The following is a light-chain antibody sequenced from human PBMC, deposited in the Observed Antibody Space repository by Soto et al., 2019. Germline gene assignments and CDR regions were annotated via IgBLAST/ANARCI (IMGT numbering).Light chain of an antibody. CDR3: SSYTSGTTFVV. J-gene: IGLJ1*01. Sequence: QTVVTQPASVSGSPGQSITISCTGTSSDIGRYNFVSWYQQHPGKAPKLLVYEVTNRPSGVSNRFSGSKSGNTASLTIFGLQTEDEADYYCSSYTSGTTFVVYGTGTKVTVL. CDR1: SSDIGRYNF. CDR2: EVT. V-gene: IGLV2-14*01.